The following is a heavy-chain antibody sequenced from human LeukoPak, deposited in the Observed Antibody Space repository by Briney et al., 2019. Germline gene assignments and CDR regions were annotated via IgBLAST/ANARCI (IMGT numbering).Heavy chain of an antibody. CDR1: GFTFSTYG. CDR3: AKGLGRLVARGMDV. D-gene: IGHD2-15*01. CDR2: ISYDGSKK. V-gene: IGHV3-30*18. J-gene: IGHJ6*03. Sequence: GRSLRFSCAASGFTFSTYGLHWVRQAPGKGLEWVAVISYDGSKKHYADSVKGRFTISRDNSKNTVYLQMNSLRAEDTAVYYCAKGLGRLVARGMDVWGSGTKVTVSS.